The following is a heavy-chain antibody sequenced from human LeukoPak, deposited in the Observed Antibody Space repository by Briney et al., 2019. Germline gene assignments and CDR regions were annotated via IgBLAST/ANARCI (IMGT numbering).Heavy chain of an antibody. V-gene: IGHV1-2*02. D-gene: IGHD1-26*01. CDR2: INPNSSGT. J-gene: IGHJ4*02. Sequence: ASVKVSCKAYGYTFTGYYMHWVRQAPGQGLEWMGWINPNSSGTSYAQKLQGRVTMTRDTSISTAYMELSRLRSDDTAVYYCAARGLELSFDYWGQGTLVTVSS. CDR3: AARGLELSFDY. CDR1: GYTFTGYY.